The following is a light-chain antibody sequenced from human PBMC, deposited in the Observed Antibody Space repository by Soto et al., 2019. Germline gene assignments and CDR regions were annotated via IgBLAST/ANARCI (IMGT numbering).Light chain of an antibody. Sequence: IQLTHSPSTLSASVLYRVTITFLASQSINGWLAWYQQKPGQAPNLLIYKASTLESGVPSRFSGSGSGTEFTLTISSLQPDDFATYYCQQYNSYWGTFGQGTKVDIK. CDR1: QSINGW. CDR2: KAS. CDR3: QQYNSYWGT. J-gene: IGKJ1*01. V-gene: IGKV1-5*03.